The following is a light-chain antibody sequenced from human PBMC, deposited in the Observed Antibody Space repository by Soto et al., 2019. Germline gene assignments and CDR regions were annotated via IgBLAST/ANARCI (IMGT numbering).Light chain of an antibody. CDR2: DVS. Sequence: QSALTQPASVSGSPGQSITISCTGTSSDVGGSNYVSWYKQHPGKAPKIIISDVSYRPSGVANRFSGSKSGNTASLTNSGLQVEDEADYYCSSYTSSSTYVFGTGTKLTFL. CDR3: SSYTSSSTYV. J-gene: IGLJ1*01. V-gene: IGLV2-14*01. CDR1: SSDVGGSNY.